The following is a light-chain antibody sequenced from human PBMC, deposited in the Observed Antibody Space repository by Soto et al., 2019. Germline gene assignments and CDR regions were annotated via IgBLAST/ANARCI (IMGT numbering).Light chain of an antibody. Sequence: LTQPHSVSESPGKTVTISCTRSSGSIASNYVQWYQQRPGSAPTTVIYEDNQRPSGVPDRFSGSIDSSSNSASLTISGLKTEDEADYYCQSYDSGNVVFGRGTKVTVL. CDR2: EDN. V-gene: IGLV6-57*04. J-gene: IGLJ2*01. CDR1: SGSIASNY. CDR3: QSYDSGNVV.